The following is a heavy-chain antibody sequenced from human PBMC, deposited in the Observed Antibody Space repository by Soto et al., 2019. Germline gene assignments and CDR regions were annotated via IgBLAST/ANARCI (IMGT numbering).Heavy chain of an antibody. CDR3: ACDDILTGYDPGYYYGMDV. V-gene: IGHV1-18*01. J-gene: IGHJ6*02. CDR1: GYTFTSYG. CDR2: ISAYNGNT. Sequence: QVQLVQSGAEVKKPGASVKVSCKASGYTFTSYGISWVRQAPGQGLEWMGWISAYNGNTNYAQKLQGRVTMTTDTSTSTAYMELRSLRSDDTAVYYCACDDILTGYDPGYYYGMDVWGQGTTVTVSS. D-gene: IGHD3-9*01.